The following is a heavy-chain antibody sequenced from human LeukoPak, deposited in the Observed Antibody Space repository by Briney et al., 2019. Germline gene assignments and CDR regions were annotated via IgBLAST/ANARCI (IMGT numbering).Heavy chain of an antibody. V-gene: IGHV1-18*01. Sequence: ASVKVSCKASGYTFTSYGISWVRQPPGQGLEWMGWISAYNGNTNYAQKLQGRVNMTTDTSTSTAYMELRSLRSDDTAVYYCARDQAAGKRRYFDYWGQGTLVTVSS. CDR2: ISAYNGNT. CDR3: ARDQAAGKRRYFDY. CDR1: GYTFTSYG. D-gene: IGHD6-13*01. J-gene: IGHJ4*02.